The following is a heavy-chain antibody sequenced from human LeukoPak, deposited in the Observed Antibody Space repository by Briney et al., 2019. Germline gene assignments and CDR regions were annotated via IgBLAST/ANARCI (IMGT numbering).Heavy chain of an antibody. CDR2: IWYDGENT. CDR1: GFTFSSYG. CDR3: ARGSTMMTTWPEF. J-gene: IGHJ4*02. V-gene: IGHV3-33*01. Sequence: PGRSLRLSCATSGFTFSSYGIHWVRQAPGKGLEWVAVIWYDGENTYYGDSVKGRFTISRDNSKKTLYLQMNSLRAEDTAVYYCARGSTMMTTWPEFWGQGTLVTVSS. D-gene: IGHD3-22*01.